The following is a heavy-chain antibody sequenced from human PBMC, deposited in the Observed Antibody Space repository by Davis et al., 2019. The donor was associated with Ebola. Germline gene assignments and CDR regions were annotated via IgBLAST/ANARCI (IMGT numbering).Heavy chain of an antibody. V-gene: IGHV3-73*01. CDR3: ASLKDQG. CDR1: GFSFSTYD. Sequence: GESLKISCAASGFSFSTYDMAWVRQASGKGLEWVGRIRSKANSYATGYAASVKGRFTISRSDSKNTAYLQMNSLKTEDTAVYYCASLKDQGWGQGTLVTVSS. D-gene: IGHD2-2*01. J-gene: IGHJ4*02. CDR2: IRSKANSYAT.